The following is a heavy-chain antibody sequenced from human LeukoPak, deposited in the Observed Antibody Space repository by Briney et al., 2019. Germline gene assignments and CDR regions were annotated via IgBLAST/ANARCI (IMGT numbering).Heavy chain of an antibody. CDR2: IKHDGSEK. J-gene: IGHJ1*01. CDR3: TRADGVGVVSPYFQY. D-gene: IGHD4-23*01. CDR1: GFTFSSYA. Sequence: GGSLRLSCAASGFTFSSYAMSWVRQAPGKGLEWVANIKHDGSEKYYVDSVKGRFTISRDNAKNSMYLQMNSLRAEDTAVYYCTRADGVGVVSPYFQYWGQGTLVTVSS. V-gene: IGHV3-7*03.